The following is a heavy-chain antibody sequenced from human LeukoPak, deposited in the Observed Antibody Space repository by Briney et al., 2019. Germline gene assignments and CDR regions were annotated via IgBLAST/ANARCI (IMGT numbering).Heavy chain of an antibody. V-gene: IGHV3-30*04. CDR3: AREYGIAAVGGLDV. Sequence: GRSLRLSCAASGFTFSAYSLHWPRQAPGKGLEWVADLSYDGSNQYYADSVKGRFTISRDTSKNVLYLQMNSLGAEDTAVYYCAREYGIAAVGGLDVWGKGITVTVSS. CDR2: LSYDGSNQ. J-gene: IGHJ6*04. CDR1: GFTFSAYS. D-gene: IGHD6-25*01.